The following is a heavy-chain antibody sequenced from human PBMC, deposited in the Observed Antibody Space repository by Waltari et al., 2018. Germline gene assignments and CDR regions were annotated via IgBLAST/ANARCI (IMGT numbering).Heavy chain of an antibody. V-gene: IGHV1-2*02. CDR2: INPNSGGT. D-gene: IGHD3-10*01. J-gene: IGHJ5*02. Sequence: QVQLVQSGAEVKKPGASVKVSCKASGYTFTGYYMHWVRQAPGQGLEWMGWINPNSGGTNYAQKFQGRVTMTRDTSISTAYMELSRLRSDDTAVYYCAILTFMVQGGLSNWFDPWGQGTLVTVSS. CDR1: GYTFTGYY. CDR3: AILTFMVQGGLSNWFDP.